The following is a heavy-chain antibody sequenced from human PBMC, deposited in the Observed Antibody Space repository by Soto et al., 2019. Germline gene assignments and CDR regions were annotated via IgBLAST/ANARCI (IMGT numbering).Heavy chain of an antibody. CDR3: ARESDH. V-gene: IGHV3-23*01. Sequence: EVRLLESGGGLVQPGGSLRLSCAASGFTFNNYAMSWVRQAPGKGLEWVSTISGSGGGTYYADSMKGRFTISRDNSKNILYLQMYSLRVEDTAVYYCARESDHWGQGTLVTVSS. CDR2: ISGSGGGT. J-gene: IGHJ4*02. CDR1: GFTFNNYA.